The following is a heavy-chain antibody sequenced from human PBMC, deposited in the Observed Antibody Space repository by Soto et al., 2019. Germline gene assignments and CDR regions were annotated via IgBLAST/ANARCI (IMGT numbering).Heavy chain of an antibody. D-gene: IGHD6-13*01. Sequence: PSETLSLTYTVSGDSIRSSSYWGWIRQPPGKGLEWIGSIYSTGNTYYNPSLNSQVTISVDASKNQFSLNVISVTAADTAVYYCRRSSRYSTDVWGQGTTVT. V-gene: IGHV4-39*01. J-gene: IGHJ6*02. CDR2: IYSTGNT. CDR1: GDSIRSSSY. CDR3: RRSSRYSTDV.